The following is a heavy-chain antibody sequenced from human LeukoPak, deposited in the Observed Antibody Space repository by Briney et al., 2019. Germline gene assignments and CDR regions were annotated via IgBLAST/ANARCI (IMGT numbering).Heavy chain of an antibody. V-gene: IGHV4-34*01. CDR2: ITHTRST. CDR3: ARGRGAAAGIDY. Sequence: NPPETLSLTCAVYGGSFSDYNWVWIRQPPGKGLEWIGEITHTRSTFYSPSLNSRVTISVDTSKNQFSLNLNSLTAADMGVYYCARGRGAAAGIDYWGQGTLVAVSS. D-gene: IGHD6-13*01. J-gene: IGHJ4*02. CDR1: GGSFSDYN.